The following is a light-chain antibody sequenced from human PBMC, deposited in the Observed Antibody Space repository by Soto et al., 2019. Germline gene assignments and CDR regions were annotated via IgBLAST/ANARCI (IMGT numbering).Light chain of an antibody. CDR1: QGIGNY. CDR3: QKYNSAPYT. V-gene: IGKV1-27*01. J-gene: IGKJ2*01. CDR2: GAS. Sequence: DIQMTQSPSSLSASVGDRVAITCRASQGIGNYLAWYQQKPGMAPELLIYGASTLQSGVPSRFSGSGSGPDFTLTITGLQPEDVATYSCQKYNSAPYTFGQGTKLEIK.